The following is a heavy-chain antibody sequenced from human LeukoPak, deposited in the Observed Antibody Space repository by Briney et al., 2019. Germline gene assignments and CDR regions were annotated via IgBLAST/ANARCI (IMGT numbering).Heavy chain of an antibody. J-gene: IGHJ5*02. D-gene: IGHD6-6*01. CDR1: GGSISSGGYY. Sequence: SQTLSLTCTVSGGSISSGGYYWSWLRQHPGKGLEWIGYIYYSGSTYYNPSLKSRVTISVDTSKNQFSLKLSSVTAADTAVYYCAREVIAARPNWFDPWGQGTLVTVSS. CDR2: IYYSGST. CDR3: AREVIAARPNWFDP. V-gene: IGHV4-31*03.